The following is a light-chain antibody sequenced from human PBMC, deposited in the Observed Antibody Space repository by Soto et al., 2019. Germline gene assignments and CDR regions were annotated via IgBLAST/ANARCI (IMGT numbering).Light chain of an antibody. J-gene: IGLJ1*01. Sequence: QSVLTQPPSVSGAPGQRVTLSCTGSSSNIGAHYDVHWYQQLPGTAPKLLIYGNSNRPSGVPDRFSGSKSSTSASLAITGLQAEDEADYYCQSYDNSLSVYVFXTGTKVTVL. CDR3: QSYDNSLSVYV. CDR1: SSNIGAHYD. V-gene: IGLV1-40*01. CDR2: GNS.